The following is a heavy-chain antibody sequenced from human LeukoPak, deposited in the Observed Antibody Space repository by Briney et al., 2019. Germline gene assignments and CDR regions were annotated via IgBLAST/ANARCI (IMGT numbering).Heavy chain of an antibody. CDR2: IIPILGTA. CDR3: ARAVGVLRNWFDP. Sequence: SVKVSCKASGGTFSSYAISWVRQAPGQGLEWMGGIIPILGTANYAQKFQGRVTITTDESTSTAYMELSSLRSEDTAVYYCARAVGVLRNWFDPWGQGTLVTVSS. V-gene: IGHV1-69*05. J-gene: IGHJ5*02. CDR1: GGTFSSYA. D-gene: IGHD4/OR15-4a*01.